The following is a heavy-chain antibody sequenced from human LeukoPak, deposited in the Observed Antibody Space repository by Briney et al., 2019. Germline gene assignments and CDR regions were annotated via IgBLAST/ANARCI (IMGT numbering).Heavy chain of an antibody. D-gene: IGHD3-16*01. J-gene: IGHJ4*02. CDR3: AKDTKVGPGILDY. Sequence: GGSLRLSCAASGFTFSSYGMHWVRQAPGKGLEWVAFIRYDGSNKYYADSVKGRFTISRDNSKNTLYLQMNSLRAEDTAVYYCAKDTKVGPGILDYWGQGTLVTVSS. V-gene: IGHV3-30*02. CDR1: GFTFSSYG. CDR2: IRYDGSNK.